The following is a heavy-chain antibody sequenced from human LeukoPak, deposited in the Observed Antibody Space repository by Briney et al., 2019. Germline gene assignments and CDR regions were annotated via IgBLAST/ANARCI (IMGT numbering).Heavy chain of an antibody. CDR1: GFTFSTYS. Sequence: AGGSLRLSCAASGFTFSTYSMNWVRQAPGKGLEWVSYISYSSSAIYYADSVKGRFTISRDNAKNSLYLQMNSLRDEDTAVYYCARDSYGSSGYYYVSDYWGQGTLVTVCS. CDR3: ARDSYGSSGYYYVSDY. D-gene: IGHD3-22*01. J-gene: IGHJ4*02. CDR2: ISYSSSAI. V-gene: IGHV3-48*02.